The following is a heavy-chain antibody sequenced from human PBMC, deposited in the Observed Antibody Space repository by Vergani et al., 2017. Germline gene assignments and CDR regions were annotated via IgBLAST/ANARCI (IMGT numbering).Heavy chain of an antibody. CDR3: ATAGAAYCRGASCYDFFEY. D-gene: IGHD2-15*01. CDR1: GFTFTNYG. CDR2: TRYDGIVE. J-gene: IGHJ4*02. V-gene: IGHV3-30*02. Sequence: QVQLVESGGGVVQPGGSLRLSCAASGFTFTNYGMHWVRQAPGKGLEWVAFTRYDGIVEYYGDSVRGRFTISRDNSKNTLYLQMNSLRPEDTAVYYCATAGAAYCRGASCYDFFEYWGQGTLVTVAS.